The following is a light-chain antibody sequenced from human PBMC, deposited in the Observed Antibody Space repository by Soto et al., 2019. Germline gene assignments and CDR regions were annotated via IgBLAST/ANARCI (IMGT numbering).Light chain of an antibody. Sequence: DIQMTQSPSSLSASVGDRVSVTCRTSQNITKFLNWYQEKPGKAPKVLIYVTSNLENVVPSRFSGSGSGTHFTLSISSLQPEDFATYDCQQTFSAPGTFGPGTRVEVK. V-gene: IGKV1-39*01. CDR2: VTS. J-gene: IGKJ1*01. CDR1: QNITKF. CDR3: QQTFSAPGT.